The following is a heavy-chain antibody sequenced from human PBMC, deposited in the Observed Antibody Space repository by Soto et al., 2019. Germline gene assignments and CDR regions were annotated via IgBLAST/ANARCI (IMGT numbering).Heavy chain of an antibody. CDR1: GGSFSGYY. V-gene: IGHV4-34*01. J-gene: IGHJ4*02. Sequence: SETLSLTCAVYGGSFSGYYWSWIRRPPGKGLEWIGEINHSGTTNYNPSLKSRVTISVDTSKNQFSLKLSSVTAADTAVYYCARSASRARRYNWNYGFDYWGQGTLVTVSS. CDR2: INHSGTT. CDR3: ARSASRARRYNWNYGFDY. D-gene: IGHD1-7*01.